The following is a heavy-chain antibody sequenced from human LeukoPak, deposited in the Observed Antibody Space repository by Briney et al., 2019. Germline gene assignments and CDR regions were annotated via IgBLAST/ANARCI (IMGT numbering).Heavy chain of an antibody. D-gene: IGHD3-22*01. CDR1: GGSISSYY. V-gene: IGHV4-59*08. CDR3: ARHYSSSGYPRENYFDY. J-gene: IGHJ4*02. Sequence: PSETLSLTCTVSGGSISSYYWSWIRQPPGKGLEWIGYIYYSGSTNYNPSLKSRVTISVDTSKNQFSLKLSSVTAADTAVYYCARHYSSSGYPRENYFDYWGQGTLVTVSS. CDR2: IYYSGST.